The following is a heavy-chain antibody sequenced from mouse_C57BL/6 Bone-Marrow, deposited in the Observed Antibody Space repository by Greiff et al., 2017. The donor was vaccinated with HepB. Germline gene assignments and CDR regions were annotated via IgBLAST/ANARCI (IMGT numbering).Heavy chain of an antibody. J-gene: IGHJ4*01. V-gene: IGHV5-15*01. CDR3: ARSITTGVANAMDY. CDR1: GFTFSDYG. D-gene: IGHD1-1*01. Sequence: EVQVVESGGGLVQPGGSLKLSCAASGFTFSDYGMAWVRQAPRKGLEWVAFISNFAYSIYYADTVTGRFTISRENAKNTLYLELSSLRSEDTAMYYCARSITTGVANAMDYWGQGTSVTVSS. CDR2: ISNFAYSI.